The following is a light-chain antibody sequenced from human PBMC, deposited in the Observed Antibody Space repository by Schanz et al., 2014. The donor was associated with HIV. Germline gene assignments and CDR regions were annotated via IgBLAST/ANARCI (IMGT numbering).Light chain of an antibody. V-gene: IGLV1-44*01. J-gene: IGLJ7*01. CDR3: ATWDISLNGPV. CDR2: SDN. Sequence: QSVLTQPPSASGTPGQRVTISCSGSSSNIGSNTVSWYQQVPGTAPKVLIYSDNQRPSGVPDRFSGSKSGASASLAISGLQSADEADYYCATWDISLNGPVFGGGTQLTVL. CDR1: SSNIGSNT.